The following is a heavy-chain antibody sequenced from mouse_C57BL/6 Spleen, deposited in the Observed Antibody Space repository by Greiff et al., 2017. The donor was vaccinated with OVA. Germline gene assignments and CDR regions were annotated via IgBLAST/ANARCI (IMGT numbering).Heavy chain of an antibody. J-gene: IGHJ4*01. CDR1: GYTFTSYW. D-gene: IGHD1-1*01. Sequence: QVQLQQPGAELVKPGASVKMSCKASGYTFTSYWITWVKQRPGHGLEWIGDIYPGSGSTNYNEKFKSQAPLTVDTSSSTAYMQLSSLTSEDSAGYDCAREDGRSLYYYAMDYWGQGTSVTVSS. V-gene: IGHV1-55*01. CDR2: IYPGSGST. CDR3: AREDGRSLYYYAMDY.